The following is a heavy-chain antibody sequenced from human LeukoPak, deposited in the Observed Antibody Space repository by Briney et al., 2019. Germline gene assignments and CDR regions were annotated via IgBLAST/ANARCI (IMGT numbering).Heavy chain of an antibody. V-gene: IGHV3-7*03. D-gene: IGHD1-26*01. J-gene: IGHJ4*02. Sequence: GGSLRLSCAASGFTFSSYSMNWVRQAPGKGLQWVAKIKQDRSEKYYVDSVKGRFTISRDNAENSLYLQMNSLRVEDTAVYYCAARSSGNPYFWGQGTLVTVSS. CDR3: AARSSGNPYF. CDR1: GFTFSSYS. CDR2: IKQDRSEK.